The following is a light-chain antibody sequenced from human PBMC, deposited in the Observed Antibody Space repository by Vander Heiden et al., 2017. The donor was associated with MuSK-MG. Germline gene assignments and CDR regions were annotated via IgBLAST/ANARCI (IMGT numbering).Light chain of an antibody. CDR2: VAS. Sequence: EIVLTQSPATLSLSPGERATLSCRASQSVGSYLAWYQQKPGQAPRLLIYVASDRATGIPARFSGSGSGTDFTLTISSLEPEDFAVYYCQHRSYWPYTFGQGTKLEIK. CDR1: QSVGSY. CDR3: QHRSYWPYT. V-gene: IGKV3-11*01. J-gene: IGKJ2*01.